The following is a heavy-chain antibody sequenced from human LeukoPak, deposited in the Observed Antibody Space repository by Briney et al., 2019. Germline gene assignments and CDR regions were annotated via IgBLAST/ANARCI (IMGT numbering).Heavy chain of an antibody. V-gene: IGHV4-39*07. CDR2: IYYSGST. J-gene: IGHJ6*03. CDR1: GGSISSSSYY. CDR3: ARDNGYYYYMDV. Sequence: SETLSLTCTVSGGSISSSSYYWGWIRQPPGKGLEWIGSIYYSGSTYYNPSLKSRVTISVDTSKNQFSLKLSSMTAADTAVYYCARDNGYYYYMDVWGKGTTVTVSS. D-gene: IGHD3-16*02.